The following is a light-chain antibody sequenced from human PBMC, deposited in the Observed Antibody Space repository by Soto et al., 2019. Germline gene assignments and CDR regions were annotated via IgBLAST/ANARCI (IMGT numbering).Light chain of an antibody. V-gene: IGLV2-8*01. CDR3: SSYAGTNNLGV. CDR1: SGDIGGYNF. J-gene: IGLJ3*02. Sequence: QSALTQPPSASGSPGQSVTISCTGTSGDIGGYNFVSWYQQHPGKAPKLIIYEVNKRPSGVPDRFSGSKSGNTASLTVSGLQADDEGDYYCSSYAGTNNLGVFGGGTKLTVL. CDR2: EVN.